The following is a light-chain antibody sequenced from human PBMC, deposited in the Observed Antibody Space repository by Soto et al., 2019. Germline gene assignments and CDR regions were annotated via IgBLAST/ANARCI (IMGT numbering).Light chain of an antibody. CDR1: SSDVGGYNY. CDR3: SSYTSSTTLGV. CDR2: EVS. Sequence: QSALTQPPSASGSPGQSLTISCTGTSSDVGGYNYVSWYQQHPGKAPKLIIYEVSNRPSGISNRFSGSKSGNTASLAISGLQAEDEADYHCSSYTSSTTLGVFGGGTKLTVL. V-gene: IGLV2-14*01. J-gene: IGLJ3*02.